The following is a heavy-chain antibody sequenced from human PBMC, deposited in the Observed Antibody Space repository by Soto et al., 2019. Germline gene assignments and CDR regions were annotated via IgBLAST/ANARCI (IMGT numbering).Heavy chain of an antibody. J-gene: IGHJ5*02. Sequence: GGSMILSCAASGFTIYHYTTHWVSKAPGKGLEWVSLISWDGGSTYYADSVKGRFTISRDNSKNSLYLQMNSLRTEDTALYYCAKDLYLRYFDWLPWFDPWGQGTLVTVSS. CDR3: AKDLYLRYFDWLPWFDP. CDR2: ISWDGGST. D-gene: IGHD3-9*01. V-gene: IGHV3-43*01. CDR1: GFTIYHYT.